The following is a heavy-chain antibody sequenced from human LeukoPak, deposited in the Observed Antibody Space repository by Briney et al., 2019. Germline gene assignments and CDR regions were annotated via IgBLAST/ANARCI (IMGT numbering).Heavy chain of an antibody. D-gene: IGHD5-24*01. CDR3: AREQGRDDYSYDY. J-gene: IGHJ4*02. V-gene: IGHV3-30*04. Sequence: GGSLRLSCAASGFNFSRYAMHWVRQAPGKGLEGVAVISYDGTNKYYADSVKGRFTISRDDSQNTLYLHTNSLRTEDTAVYYCAREQGRDDYSYDYWGQGTLVTVSS. CDR2: ISYDGTNK. CDR1: GFNFSRYA.